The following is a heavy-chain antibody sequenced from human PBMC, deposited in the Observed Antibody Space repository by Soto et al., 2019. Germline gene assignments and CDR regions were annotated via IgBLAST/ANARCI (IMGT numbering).Heavy chain of an antibody. D-gene: IGHD5-18*01. V-gene: IGHV3-53*01. CDR2: MHRGGST. CDR1: GFSVSGSS. CDR3: ARVNTTLVDHFDC. Sequence: GGSLRLSCVVSGFSVSGSSISWVRQATGKGLEWVSLMHRGGSTDNADSVKGRFTTSRDKSKNTLYLHMNGLRVEDTAVYYCARVNTTLVDHFDCWGQGTLVTVSS. J-gene: IGHJ4*02.